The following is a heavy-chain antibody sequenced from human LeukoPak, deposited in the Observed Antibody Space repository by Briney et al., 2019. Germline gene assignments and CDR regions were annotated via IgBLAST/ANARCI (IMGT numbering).Heavy chain of an antibody. CDR1: GVSISTYY. J-gene: IGHJ6*02. CDR3: ARGWQWLWSV. Sequence: SETLSLTCTVSGVSISTYYWSWIRQPPGKGLEWIGYIYYSGSTNYNPSLKSRVTISVDTSKNQFSLKLSSVTAADTAVYYCARGWQWLWSVWGQGTTVTVSS. V-gene: IGHV4-59*01. D-gene: IGHD6-19*01. CDR2: IYYSGST.